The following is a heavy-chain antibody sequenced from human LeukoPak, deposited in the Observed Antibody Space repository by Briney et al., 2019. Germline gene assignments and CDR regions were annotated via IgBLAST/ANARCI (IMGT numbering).Heavy chain of an antibody. CDR2: ISSSGNTI. Sequence: PGGSLRLSSVVSGFTLSSYEMNWVRQAPGKGLEWVSYISSSGNTIYYVDSVKGRFTISRDNAKNSLYLQMNSLGAEDTAVYYCAREQGGWDFDYWGQGTLVTVSS. D-gene: IGHD6-19*01. J-gene: IGHJ4*02. CDR1: GFTLSSYE. V-gene: IGHV3-48*03. CDR3: AREQGGWDFDY.